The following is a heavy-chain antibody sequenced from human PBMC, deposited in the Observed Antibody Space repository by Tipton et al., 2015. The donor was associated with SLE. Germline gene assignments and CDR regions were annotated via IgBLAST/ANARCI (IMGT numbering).Heavy chain of an antibody. CDR3: ASLLWYNSGSFED. Sequence: TLSLTCTVSGGSFSSGGSYWSWIRQHPGKGLEWIGYIYYSGSTYYNPSLKSRITISVDTSKNQFSLRLTSVTAADTAVYYCASLLWYNSGSFEDWGQGTLVTVSS. J-gene: IGHJ4*02. CDR2: IYYSGST. V-gene: IGHV4-31*03. D-gene: IGHD6-19*01. CDR1: GGSFSSGGSY.